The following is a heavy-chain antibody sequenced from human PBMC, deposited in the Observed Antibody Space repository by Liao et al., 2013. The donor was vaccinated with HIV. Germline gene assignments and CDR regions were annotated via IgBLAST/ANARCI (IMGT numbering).Heavy chain of an antibody. CDR3: SRDSYSTYSGRYYYYYYMDV. Sequence: QLQLQESGPGLVKPSETLSLTCTVSGGSMSSSSYYWGWIRQPPGKGLEWIGNIYYSGSTFYIPSLKSRVTISVDTSKNQFSLRLTSVTAADTAMYYCSRDSYSTYSGRYYYYYYMDVWGKGTTVTVSS. V-gene: IGHV4-39*07. CDR2: IYYSGST. D-gene: IGHD4-11*01. CDR1: GGSMSSSSYY. J-gene: IGHJ6*03.